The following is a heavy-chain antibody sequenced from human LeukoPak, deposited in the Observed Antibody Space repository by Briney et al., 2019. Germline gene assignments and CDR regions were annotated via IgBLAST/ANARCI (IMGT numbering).Heavy chain of an antibody. CDR2: ISSSSSTI. CDR3: ARDVLLWFGEHYYGMDV. Sequence: PGGSLRLSCAASGFTFSSYSMTWVRQAPGKGLEWVSYISSSSSTIYYADSVKGRFTISRDNAKNSLYLQMNSLRAEDTAVYYCARDVLLWFGEHYYGMDVWGQGTTVTVSS. V-gene: IGHV3-48*04. CDR1: GFTFSSYS. J-gene: IGHJ6*02. D-gene: IGHD3-10*01.